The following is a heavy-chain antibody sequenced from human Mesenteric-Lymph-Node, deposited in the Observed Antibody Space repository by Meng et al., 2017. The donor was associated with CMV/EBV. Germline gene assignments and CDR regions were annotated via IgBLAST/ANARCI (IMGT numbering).Heavy chain of an antibody. J-gene: IGHJ4*02. D-gene: IGHD2-8*01. CDR1: GFNFRNFW. V-gene: IGHV3-74*01. CDR3: ARAGPNNQNDH. CDR2: ISSDGSST. Sequence: GGSLRLSCAASGFNFRNFWMHWVRQAPGKGLVWVSRISSDGSSTDYADAVRGRFTISRDNARNTLSLQMNSLRAEDTAVYYCARAGPNNQNDHWGQGTLVTVSS.